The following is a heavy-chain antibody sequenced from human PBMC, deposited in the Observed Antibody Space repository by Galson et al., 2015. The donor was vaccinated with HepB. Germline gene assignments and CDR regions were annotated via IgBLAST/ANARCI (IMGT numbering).Heavy chain of an antibody. CDR2: ISYDGSNK. Sequence: SLRLSCAASGFTFSSYGMHWVRQAPGKGLEWVAVISYDGSNKYYADSVTGRFTISRDNSKNTLYLQMNSLRAENTAVYYCAKDSRITMVRGEMDVWGQGTTVTVSS. J-gene: IGHJ6*02. CDR1: GFTFSSYG. V-gene: IGHV3-30*18. CDR3: AKDSRITMVRGEMDV. D-gene: IGHD3-10*01.